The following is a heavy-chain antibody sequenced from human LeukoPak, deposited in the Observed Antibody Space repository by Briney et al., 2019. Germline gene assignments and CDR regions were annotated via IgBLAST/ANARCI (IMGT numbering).Heavy chain of an antibody. CDR2: IFYNGNT. V-gene: IGHV4-39*01. CDR1: GGSISSSNDY. Sequence: SETLSLTCTVSGGSISSSNDYWGWIRQPPGKGLEWIGSIFYNGNTYYNPSLKSRVTISVDTSKNQFSLKLSSVTAADTAVYYCARGSSWGYYFDYWGQGTLVTVSS. CDR3: ARGSSWGYYFDY. D-gene: IGHD6-13*01. J-gene: IGHJ4*02.